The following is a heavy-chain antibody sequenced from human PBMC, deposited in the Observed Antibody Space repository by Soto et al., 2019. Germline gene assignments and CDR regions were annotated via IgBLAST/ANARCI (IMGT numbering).Heavy chain of an antibody. CDR1: GFTFSTYN. D-gene: IGHD3-10*01. J-gene: IGHJ4*02. Sequence: QVHLVESGGGVVQPGRSLRLSCAASGFTFSTYNMHWVRQAPGKGLEWVTIISYDGSNKYYADSVKGRFTISRDNSKNTLFLQMNSLRAEDTALYYCARDLYYGSGSPLGYWGQGTQVTVSS. V-gene: IGHV3-30-3*01. CDR2: ISYDGSNK. CDR3: ARDLYYGSGSPLGY.